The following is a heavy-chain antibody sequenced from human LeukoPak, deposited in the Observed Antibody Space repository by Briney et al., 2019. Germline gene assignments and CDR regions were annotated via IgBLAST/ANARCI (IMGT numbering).Heavy chain of an antibody. D-gene: IGHD3-22*01. Sequence: GGSLRLSCAASGFTFDDYGMNWVRQAPGKGLEWVSGINWNGGSTGYADSVKGRFTISRDNAKNSLYLQMNSLRAEDTALYYCAGGYDSSGYYYHAFDIWGQGTMVTVSS. CDR2: INWNGGST. CDR1: GFTFDDYG. J-gene: IGHJ3*02. CDR3: AGGYDSSGYYYHAFDI. V-gene: IGHV3-20*04.